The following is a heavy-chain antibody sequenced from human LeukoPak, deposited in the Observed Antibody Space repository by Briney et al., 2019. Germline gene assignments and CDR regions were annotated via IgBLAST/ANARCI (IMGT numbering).Heavy chain of an antibody. CDR2: IYYSGST. J-gene: IGHJ4*02. CDR1: GGSINSYY. Sequence: SETLSLTCTVSGGSINSYYWGWIRQPPGKGLEWIGYIYYSGSTNYNPSLKSRVTISVDTSKNQFSLKLSSVTAADTAVYYCARRKFLNYYDSSGYYYPFDYWGQGTLVTVSS. D-gene: IGHD3-22*01. CDR3: ARRKFLNYYDSSGYYYPFDY. V-gene: IGHV4-59*08.